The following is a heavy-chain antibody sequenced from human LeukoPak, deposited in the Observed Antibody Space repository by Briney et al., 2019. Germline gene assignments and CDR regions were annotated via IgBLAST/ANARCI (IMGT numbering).Heavy chain of an antibody. CDR3: VKGAENYFDY. CDR2: ISYDGSNK. CDR1: GFTFSSYA. Sequence: PGGSLRLSCAASGFTFSSYAMHWVRQAPGKGLEWVAVISYDGSNKYYADSVKGRFTISRDNSKNTLYLQMNSLRAEDTAVYYCVKGAENYFDYWGQGTLVTVSS. V-gene: IGHV3-30-3*01. J-gene: IGHJ4*02.